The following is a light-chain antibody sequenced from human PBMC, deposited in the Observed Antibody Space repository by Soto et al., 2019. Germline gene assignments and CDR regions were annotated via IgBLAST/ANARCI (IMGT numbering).Light chain of an antibody. J-gene: IGKJ2*01. Sequence: EIVLTQSPGTLSLSPGERATLSCRASQSVSSSYLAWYQQKPGQAPRLLIYGASSRATGIPDRFSGSGSGTDFPLTISRLEPEDFSVYYCQQYGRSPPLTFGQGTKLKIK. CDR1: QSVSSSY. V-gene: IGKV3-20*01. CDR3: QQYGRSPPLT. CDR2: GAS.